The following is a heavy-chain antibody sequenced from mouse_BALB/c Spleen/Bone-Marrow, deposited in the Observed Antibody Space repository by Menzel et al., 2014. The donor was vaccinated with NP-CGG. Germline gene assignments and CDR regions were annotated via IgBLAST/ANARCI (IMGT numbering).Heavy chain of an antibody. CDR2: FNPSNGRT. CDR1: GFTFTSYW. V-gene: IGHV1S81*02. CDR3: ARDGNYRYAMDY. J-gene: IGHJ4*01. Sequence: QVQLQQSGDELVKPGASVKLSCKASGFTFTSYWIHWVKQRPGQGPEWIGEFNPSNGRTNYNEKFKSKATLTEDKSSSTAYMQLSSLTSEDSAVYYCARDGNYRYAMDYWGQGTSVTVSS. D-gene: IGHD2-1*01.